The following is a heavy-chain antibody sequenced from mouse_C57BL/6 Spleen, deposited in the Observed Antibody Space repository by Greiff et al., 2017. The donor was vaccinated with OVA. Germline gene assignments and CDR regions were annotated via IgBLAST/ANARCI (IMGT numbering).Heavy chain of an antibody. CDR2: IDPEDGDT. CDR3: TSSLQATSFDY. J-gene: IGHJ2*01. V-gene: IGHV14-1*01. CDR1: GFNIKDYY. D-gene: IGHD3-2*02. Sequence: EVQLQQSGAELVRPGASVKLSCTASGFNIKDYYMHWVKQRPEQGLEWIGRIDPEDGDTEYAPKFQGKATMTADTSSNTAYLQRSSLTSEDTAVYYCTSSLQATSFDYWGQGTTLTVSS.